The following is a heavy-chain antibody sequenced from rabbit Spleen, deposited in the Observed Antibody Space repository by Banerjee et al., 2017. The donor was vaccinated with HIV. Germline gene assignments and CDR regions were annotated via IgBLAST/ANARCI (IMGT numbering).Heavy chain of an antibody. V-gene: IGHV1S45*01. Sequence: QEQLEESGGGLVKPEGSLTLTCTASGVSFRSNVYMCWGRQAPGKGLEWIACIDTGSSGFTYFASWAKGRFTISKTSSTTVTLQMTSLTAADTATYFCARDTGSSFSSYGMDLWGPGTLVTVS. CDR3: ARDTGSSFSSYGMDL. CDR2: IDTGSSGFT. J-gene: IGHJ6*01. D-gene: IGHD8-1*01. CDR1: GVSFRSNVY.